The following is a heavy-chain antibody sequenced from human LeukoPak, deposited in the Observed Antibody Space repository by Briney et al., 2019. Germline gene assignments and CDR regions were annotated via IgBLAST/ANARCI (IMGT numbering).Heavy chain of an antibody. Sequence: GSSVKVSCKASGGTFSSYAISWVRQAPGQGLEWMGGIIPIFGTANYAQKFQGRVTITTDESTSTAYMELLSLRSEDTAVYYYARGSGLRFLEWLFPNDPWGQGTLVTVSS. CDR3: ARGSGLRFLEWLFPNDP. D-gene: IGHD3-3*01. V-gene: IGHV1-69*05. CDR1: GGTFSSYA. J-gene: IGHJ5*02. CDR2: IIPIFGTA.